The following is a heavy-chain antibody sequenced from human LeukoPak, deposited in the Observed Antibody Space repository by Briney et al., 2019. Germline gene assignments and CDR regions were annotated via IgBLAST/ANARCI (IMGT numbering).Heavy chain of an antibody. D-gene: IGHD3-22*01. J-gene: IGHJ4*02. V-gene: IGHV3-30-3*01. CDR2: ISYDGSNK. CDR3: AREGGYYYDSSGIDY. CDR1: GFTFSSYA. Sequence: GGSLRLSCAASGFTFSSYAMHWVRQAPGKGLEWVAVISYDGSNKYYADSVKGRFTISRDNAKNTLYLQMNSLRAEDTAVYYCAREGGYYYDSSGIDYWGQGTLVTVSS.